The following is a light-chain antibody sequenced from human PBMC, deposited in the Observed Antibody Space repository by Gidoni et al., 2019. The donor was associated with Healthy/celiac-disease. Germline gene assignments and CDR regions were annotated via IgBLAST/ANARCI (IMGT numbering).Light chain of an antibody. V-gene: IGKV3-15*01. Sequence: EIVMTQSPATLSVSPGERATLSCRASQSIDTNLAWYQQRPGQAPRLLVYGASTRATGIPARVSGSGSGTDFTLTISSLQSDDCAVYYCQQYNNWPPWTFGQGTKVEIK. J-gene: IGKJ1*01. CDR3: QQYNNWPPWT. CDR2: GAS. CDR1: QSIDTN.